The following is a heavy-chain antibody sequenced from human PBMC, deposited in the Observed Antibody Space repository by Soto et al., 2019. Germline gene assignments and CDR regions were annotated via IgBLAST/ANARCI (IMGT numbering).Heavy chain of an antibody. CDR2: ISWNSGSI. CDR1: GFTFDDYA. Sequence: EVQLVEPGGGLVQPGRSLRLSCAASGFTFDDYAMHWVRQAPGKGLEWVSGISWNSGSIGYADSVKGRFTISRDNAKNSLYLQMNSLRAEYTALYYCAKSPSYYGDFDYWGQGTLVTVSS. CDR3: AKSPSYYGDFDY. V-gene: IGHV3-9*01. J-gene: IGHJ4*02. D-gene: IGHD4-17*01.